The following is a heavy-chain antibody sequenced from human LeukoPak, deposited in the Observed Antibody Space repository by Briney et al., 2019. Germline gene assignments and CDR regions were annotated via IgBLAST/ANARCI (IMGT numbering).Heavy chain of an antibody. CDR3: ARVEYSYGLGFDY. CDR1: GGSISSGDYY. Sequence: SQTLSLTCTVPGGSISSGDYYWSWIRQPPGKGLGWIGYIYYSGSTYYNPSLKGRVTISVDTSKNQFSLKLSSVTAADTAVYYCARVEYSYGLGFDYWGQGTLVTVSS. V-gene: IGHV4-30-4*01. J-gene: IGHJ4*02. CDR2: IYYSGST. D-gene: IGHD5-18*01.